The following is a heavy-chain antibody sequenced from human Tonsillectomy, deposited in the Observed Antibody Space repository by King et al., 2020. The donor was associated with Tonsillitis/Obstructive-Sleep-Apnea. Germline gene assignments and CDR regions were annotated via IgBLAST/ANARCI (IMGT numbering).Heavy chain of an antibody. D-gene: IGHD3-3*01. Sequence: TLQESGPTLVKPPQTLTLTCTFSGFSLDTSGVGVGWIRQPPGKALEWLALIYWNDDERYSPSLKSRLTITKETSKNQVVLTMTYMDPVDTATYFCARAYYDFWSNYSFDFWGQGTLVTVSS. J-gene: IGHJ4*02. CDR2: IYWNDDE. CDR1: GFSLDTSGVG. CDR3: ARAYYDFWSNYSFDF. V-gene: IGHV2-5*01.